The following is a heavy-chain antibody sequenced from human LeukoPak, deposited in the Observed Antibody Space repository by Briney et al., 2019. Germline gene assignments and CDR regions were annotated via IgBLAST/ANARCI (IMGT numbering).Heavy chain of an antibody. CDR2: IYTSGST. D-gene: IGHD3-3*01. Sequence: PSETLSLTCTVSGGSISSYYWSWIRQPAGKGLEWIGRIYTSGSTNYNPSLKSRVAISADMSKNQFSLRLSSVTAADTAVYYCARTYYDLWSGSRYCYMDIWGEGTAVTVSS. CDR1: GGSISSYY. CDR3: ARTYYDLWSGSRYCYMDI. V-gene: IGHV4-4*07. J-gene: IGHJ6*03.